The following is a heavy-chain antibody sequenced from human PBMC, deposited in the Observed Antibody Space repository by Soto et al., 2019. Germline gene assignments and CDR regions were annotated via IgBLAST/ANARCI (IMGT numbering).Heavy chain of an antibody. D-gene: IGHD6-19*01. CDR2: ISYDGSHR. Sequence: QVQLVESGGGVVQPGRSLRLSCAASGLTLSNYAMHWVRQAPGKGLEWVAVISYDGSHRYYADSVKGRFTISRDNSKNTLYLQMNSLRAEDTAVYYCARVTQAVAADYWGQGTLVTVSS. J-gene: IGHJ4*02. V-gene: IGHV3-30-3*01. CDR1: GLTLSNYA. CDR3: ARVTQAVAADY.